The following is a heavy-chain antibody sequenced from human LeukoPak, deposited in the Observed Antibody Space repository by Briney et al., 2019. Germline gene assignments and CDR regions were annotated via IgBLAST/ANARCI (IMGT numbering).Heavy chain of an antibody. CDR3: AKDCGYSSSWYPGGYGMDV. J-gene: IGHJ6*02. D-gene: IGHD6-13*01. Sequence: PGRSLRPSCAASGFTFDDYAMHWVRQAPGKGLEWVSGISWNSGSIGYADSVKGRFTISRDNAKNSLYLQMNSLRAEDTALYYCAKDCGYSSSWYPGGYGMDVWGQGTTVTASS. CDR1: GFTFDDYA. CDR2: ISWNSGSI. V-gene: IGHV3-9*01.